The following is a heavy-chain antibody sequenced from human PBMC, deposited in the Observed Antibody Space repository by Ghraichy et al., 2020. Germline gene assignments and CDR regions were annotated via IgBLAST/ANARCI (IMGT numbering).Heavy chain of an antibody. J-gene: IGHJ3*01. D-gene: IGHD1-14*01. CDR1: GITFSNVW. CDR2: IKTTGTT. Sequence: GESLNNSCAAPGITFSNVWMSWVRQAPGKGLEWVGRIKTTGTTDYAAPVKGRFTISRDDSKKMLYLQMNSLKTEDTAAYYCTTYNQKDAFDFWGQGTVVTVSS. CDR3: TTYNQKDAFDF. V-gene: IGHV3-15*05.